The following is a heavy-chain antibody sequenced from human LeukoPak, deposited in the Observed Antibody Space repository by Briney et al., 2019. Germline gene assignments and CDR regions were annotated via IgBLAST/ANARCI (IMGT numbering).Heavy chain of an antibody. CDR1: GYTFTGYY. V-gene: IGHV1-2*02. CDR2: INPNSGGT. CDR3: ARVAGRDGYNRAKQNWFDP. J-gene: IGHJ5*02. Sequence: EASVKVSCKASGYTFTGYYMHWVRQAPGQGLEWMGWINPNSGGTNYAQKFQGRVTMTRDTSISTAYMELSRLRSDDTAVYYCARVAGRDGYNRAKQNWFDPWGQGTLVTVSS. D-gene: IGHD5-24*01.